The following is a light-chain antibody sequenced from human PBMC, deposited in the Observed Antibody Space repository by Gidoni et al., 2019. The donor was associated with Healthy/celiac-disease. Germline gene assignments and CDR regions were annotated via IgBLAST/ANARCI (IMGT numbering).Light chain of an antibody. J-gene: IGLJ2*01. V-gene: IGLV3-1*01. Sequence: SYELTQPPSVSVSPGQTASITCSGDKLGDKYACWYQQTPGQSPVLVIYQDSKRPSGTPERFSGSNSGNTATLTISGTQAMDEADYYCQAWDSSTADVVFGGGTKLTVL. CDR3: QAWDSSTADVV. CDR2: QDS. CDR1: KLGDKY.